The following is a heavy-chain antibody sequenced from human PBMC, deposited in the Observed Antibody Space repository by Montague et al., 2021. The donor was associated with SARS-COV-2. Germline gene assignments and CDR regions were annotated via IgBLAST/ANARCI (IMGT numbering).Heavy chain of an antibody. J-gene: IGHJ3*02. CDR2: IYYSGST. CDR3: ARVGVPYYDILTGYYIEGSDAFDI. V-gene: IGHV4-59*13. Sequence: SETLSLTCTVSGSSISSYHWSWIRQPPGKGLEWIGYIYYSGSTNYNPSLKSRVTISVDTSKNQFSLKLSSVTAADTAVYYCARVGVPYYDILTGYYIEGSDAFDIWGQGTMVTASS. D-gene: IGHD3-9*01. CDR1: GSSISSYH.